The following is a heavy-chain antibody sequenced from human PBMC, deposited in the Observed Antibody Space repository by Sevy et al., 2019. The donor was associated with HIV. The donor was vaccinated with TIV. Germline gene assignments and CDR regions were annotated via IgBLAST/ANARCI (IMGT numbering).Heavy chain of an antibody. V-gene: IGHV4-38-2*01. CDR3: ARRVRIIAAAGTGWFDP. CDR2: IYYSGST. D-gene: IGHD6-13*01. Sequence: SETLSLTCAVSGYSISSGYYWGWIRQPPGKGLEWIGSIYYSGSTYYNPSLKSRVTISVDTSKNQFSLKLSSVTAADTAVYYCARRVRIIAAAGTGWFDPWGQGTLVTVSS. CDR1: GYSISSGYY. J-gene: IGHJ5*02.